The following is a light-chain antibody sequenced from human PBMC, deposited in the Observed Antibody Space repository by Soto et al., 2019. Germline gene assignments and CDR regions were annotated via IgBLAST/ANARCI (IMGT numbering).Light chain of an antibody. Sequence: EIVLTQSPGTLSLNTGERATLSCRASQSISSSYFAWYQQKPGQAPRLLVYGVSSRATDVPDRFSGSGSGTDLTLTISRLEPEDFAVYYCQQYGSSGTFGQGTKVDI. CDR3: QQYGSSGT. CDR1: QSISSSY. V-gene: IGKV3-20*01. J-gene: IGKJ1*01. CDR2: GVS.